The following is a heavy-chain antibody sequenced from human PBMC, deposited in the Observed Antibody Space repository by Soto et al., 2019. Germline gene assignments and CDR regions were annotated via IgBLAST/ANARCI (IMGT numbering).Heavy chain of an antibody. V-gene: IGHV4-34*01. D-gene: IGHD6-19*01. CDR3: ARRAGYSSGWVYFDY. CDR2: FNHSGST. J-gene: IGHJ4*02. CDR1: GGSFSGYH. Sequence: QVQLQQWGAGLLKPSETLSLTCAVYGGSFSGYHWSWIRQPPGKGLEWIGEFNHSGSTKYNPSLKSRVMISADSSKNQFSLKLSPVTAADTAVYYCARRAGYSSGWVYFDYWGQGTLVAVSS.